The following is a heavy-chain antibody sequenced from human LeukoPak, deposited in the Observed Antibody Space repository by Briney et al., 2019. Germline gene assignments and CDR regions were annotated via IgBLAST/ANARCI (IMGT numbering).Heavy chain of an antibody. CDR3: ARAVSAIPGIAAANTFDI. CDR1: GDSVSSNTAA. D-gene: IGHD6-13*01. Sequence: SQTLSLTCAISGDSVSSNTAAWNWIRQSPSRGLEWLGMSMNKSKWYNDYAVSGQSRITINPDTSKNQFSLQLNSVTPEDTAVYYCARAVSAIPGIAAANTFDIWGQGTMVTVSS. J-gene: IGHJ3*02. CDR2: SMNKSKWYN. V-gene: IGHV6-1*01.